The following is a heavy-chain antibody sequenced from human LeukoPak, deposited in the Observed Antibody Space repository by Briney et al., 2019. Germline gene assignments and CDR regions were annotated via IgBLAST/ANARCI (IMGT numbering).Heavy chain of an antibody. V-gene: IGHV1-69*05. CDR1: GGTFSNYA. D-gene: IGHD3-10*01. CDR2: IIPIFGTA. Sequence: GASVKVSCKASGGTFSNYAISWVRQAPGQGPEWMGGIIPIFGTANYAQKFQGRVTITTDESTSTAYMDLSSLRSEDTAVYYCARADYYGSGNYRYYYYMDVWGKGTTVTVSS. J-gene: IGHJ6*03. CDR3: ARADYYGSGNYRYYYYMDV.